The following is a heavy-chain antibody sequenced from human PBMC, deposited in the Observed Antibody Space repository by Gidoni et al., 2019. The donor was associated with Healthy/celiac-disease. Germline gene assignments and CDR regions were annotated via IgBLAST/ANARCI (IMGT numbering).Heavy chain of an antibody. J-gene: IGHJ4*02. CDR2: IWYDGSNK. CDR1: GFTFSSYG. CDR3: ARDSPDYGDYYFDY. Sequence: QVQLVESGGGVVQPGRSLRLSCAASGFTFSSYGMHWVRQAPGKGLEWVAVIWYDGSNKYYADSVKGRFTISRDNSKNTLYLQMNSLRAEDRAVYYCARDSPDYGDYYFDYWGQGTLVTVSS. D-gene: IGHD4-17*01. V-gene: IGHV3-33*01.